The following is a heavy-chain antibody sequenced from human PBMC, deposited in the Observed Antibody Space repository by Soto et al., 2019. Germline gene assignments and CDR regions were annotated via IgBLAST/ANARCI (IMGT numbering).Heavy chain of an antibody. D-gene: IGHD2-2*01. Sequence: EVQLLESGGGLVQPGGSLRLSCAASGFTFSSYAMGWVRQAPGKGLEWVSAIRGSGGSTYYADSVKGRFTISRDNSKNTLYLQMNSLRAEDTAVYYCAKAGYCSSATCATRYYYMDVWGKGTTVTVSS. CDR2: IRGSGGST. V-gene: IGHV3-23*01. CDR3: AKAGYCSSATCATRYYYMDV. J-gene: IGHJ6*03. CDR1: GFTFSSYA.